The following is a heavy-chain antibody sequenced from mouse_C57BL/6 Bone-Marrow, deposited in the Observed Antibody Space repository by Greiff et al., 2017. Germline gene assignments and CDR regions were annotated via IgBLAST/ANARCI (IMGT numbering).Heavy chain of an antibody. Sequence: IQLQQSGAELVRPGASVKLSCTASGFNIKDDYMHWVKQRPEQGLAWIGWIDPENGDTEYASKFQGKAPITADTSSNTAYLQLSSLTSEDTAVYYCTTGITTVVAGGGYWYFDVWGTGTTVTVSS. J-gene: IGHJ1*03. V-gene: IGHV14-4*01. CDR1: GFNIKDDY. CDR2: IDPENGDT. CDR3: TTGITTVVAGGGYWYFDV. D-gene: IGHD1-1*01.